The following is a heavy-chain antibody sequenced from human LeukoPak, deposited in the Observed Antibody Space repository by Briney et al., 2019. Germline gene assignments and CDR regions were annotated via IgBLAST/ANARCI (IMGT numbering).Heavy chain of an antibody. CDR3: ARSRHSYDSSGFPHY. J-gene: IGHJ4*02. Sequence: GGSLRLSCAASGFTLSSYSMNWVRQAPGKGLEWVSSISSSSSYIYYADSVKGRFTISRDNAKNSLYLQMNSLRAEDTALYYCARSRHSYDSSGFPHYWGQGTLVTVSS. CDR2: ISSSSSYI. CDR1: GFTLSSYS. D-gene: IGHD3-22*01. V-gene: IGHV3-21*04.